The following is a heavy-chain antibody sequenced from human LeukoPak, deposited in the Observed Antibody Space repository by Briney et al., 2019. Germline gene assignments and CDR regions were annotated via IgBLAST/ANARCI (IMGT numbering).Heavy chain of an antibody. CDR2: IYSGGST. V-gene: IGHV3-53*01. J-gene: IGHJ3*02. CDR3: AKGLYCSSTSCYTENDAFDI. CDR1: GFTVSSNY. Sequence: GGSLRLSCAASGFTVSSNYMSWVRQAPGKGLEWVSVIYSGGSTYYADSVKGRFTISRDNSKNTLYLQMNSLRAEDTAVYYCAKGLYCSSTSCYTENDAFDIWGQGTMVTVSS. D-gene: IGHD2-2*02.